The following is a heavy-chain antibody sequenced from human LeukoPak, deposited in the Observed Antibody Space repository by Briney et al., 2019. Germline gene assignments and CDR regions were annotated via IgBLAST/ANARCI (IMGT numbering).Heavy chain of an antibody. Sequence: AGGSLRLSCAASGFTFSNYAMSWVRQAPGKGLEWVSIISGSGGYTYYADSVKGRFTLSRDNSKNTLYLQMNSLRAEDTAVYYCAKGATLSTRMYYFDYWGQGTLVTVSS. CDR3: AKGATLSTRMYYFDY. D-gene: IGHD2-15*01. V-gene: IGHV3-23*01. CDR1: GFTFSNYA. J-gene: IGHJ4*02. CDR2: ISGSGGYT.